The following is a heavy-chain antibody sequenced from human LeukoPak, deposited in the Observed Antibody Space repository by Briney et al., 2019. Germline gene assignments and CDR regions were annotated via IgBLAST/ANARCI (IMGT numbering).Heavy chain of an antibody. V-gene: IGHV3-23*01. CDR2: ISGSGGST. Sequence: GGSLRLSCAASGFTFSSYAVNWVRQAPGKGLEWVSAISGSGGSTYYADSVKGRFTISRDNSKNTLYLQMSSLRAEDTAVYYCAKDRGRYYDSSGYYWGYYFDSWGQGILVTVST. D-gene: IGHD3-22*01. CDR1: GFTFSSYA. CDR3: AKDRGRYYDSSGYYWGYYFDS. J-gene: IGHJ4*02.